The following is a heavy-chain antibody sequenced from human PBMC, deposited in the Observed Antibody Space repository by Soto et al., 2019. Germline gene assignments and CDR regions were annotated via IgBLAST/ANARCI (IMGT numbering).Heavy chain of an antibody. Sequence: SETLSLTCAVYGGSFSGYYWSWIRQPPGKGLEWIGEINHSGSTNYNPSLKSRVTISVDTSKNQFSLKLSSVTAADTAVYYCAREGDSSGYYGIPDYWGQGTLVTVS. CDR3: AREGDSSGYYGIPDY. D-gene: IGHD3-22*01. CDR2: INHSGST. J-gene: IGHJ4*02. CDR1: GGSFSGYY. V-gene: IGHV4-34*01.